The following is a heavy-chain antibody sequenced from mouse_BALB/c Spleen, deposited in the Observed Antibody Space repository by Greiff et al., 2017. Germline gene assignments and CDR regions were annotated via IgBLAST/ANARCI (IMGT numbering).Heavy chain of an antibody. J-gene: IGHJ4*01. Sequence: QVQLKESGPGLVAPSQSLSITCTVSGFSLTSYDISWIRQPPGKGLEWLGVIWTGGGTNYNSAFMSRLSISKDNSKSQVFLKMNSLQTDDTAIYYCVRLRLYYYAMDYWGQGTSVTVSS. V-gene: IGHV2-9-2*01. CDR3: VRLRLYYYAMDY. CDR1: GFSLTSYD. D-gene: IGHD1-2*01. CDR2: IWTGGGT.